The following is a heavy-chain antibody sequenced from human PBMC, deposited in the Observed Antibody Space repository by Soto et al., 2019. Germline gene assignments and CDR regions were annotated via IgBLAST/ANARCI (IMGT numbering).Heavy chain of an antibody. CDR3: TTGWYFDF. Sequence: EVQLVESGGGLVKPGGSLRLSCVGSGFTFSNAWMSWVRQAPGKGLQWVGRIKSKPDGGTTDYAAPVKGRFTISRDDSKNMLYLQMNSLKTEDTAVYYCTTGWYFDFWGRGTLVTVSS. V-gene: IGHV3-15*01. J-gene: IGHJ2*01. CDR1: GFTFSNAW. CDR2: IKSKPDGGTT.